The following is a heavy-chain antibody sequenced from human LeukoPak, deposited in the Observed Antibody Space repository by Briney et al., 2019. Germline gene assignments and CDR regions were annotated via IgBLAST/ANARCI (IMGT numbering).Heavy chain of an antibody. CDR1: GGSFSGYY. J-gene: IGHJ4*02. CDR2: INHSGST. V-gene: IGHV4-34*01. D-gene: IGHD3-16*01. Sequence: SETLSLTCGVYGGSFSGYYWSWIRQPPGKGLEWIGEINHSGSTNYNPSLKSRVTISVDTSKNQFSLKLSSVTAADTAVYYCARRLRPGDYFDYWGQGILVTVSS. CDR3: ARRLRPGDYFDY.